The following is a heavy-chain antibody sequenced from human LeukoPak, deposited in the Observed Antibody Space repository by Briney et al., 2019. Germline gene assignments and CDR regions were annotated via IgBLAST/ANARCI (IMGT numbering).Heavy chain of an antibody. CDR3: ARALYSYGLIDP. V-gene: IGHV1-8*01. Sequence: ASVKVSCKAPGYTFTSYDINWVRQATGQGLEWMGWMNPNSGNTGYAQKFQGRVTMTRNTSISTAYMELSSLRSEDTAVYYCARALYSYGLIDPWGQGTLVTVSS. D-gene: IGHD5-18*01. CDR2: MNPNSGNT. CDR1: GYTFTSYD. J-gene: IGHJ5*02.